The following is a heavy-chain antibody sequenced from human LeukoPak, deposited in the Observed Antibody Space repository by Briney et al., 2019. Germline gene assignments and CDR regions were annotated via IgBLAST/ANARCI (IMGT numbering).Heavy chain of an antibody. CDR2: IYYSGST. Sequence: SETLSLTCAVYGGSFSGYYWSWIRQPPGKGLEWIGYIYYSGSTYYNPSLKSRVTISVDTSKNQFSLKLSSVTAADTAVYYCAVRGAEGIDYWGQGTLVTVSS. D-gene: IGHD3-10*01. V-gene: IGHV4-59*06. CDR1: GGSFSGYY. CDR3: AVRGAEGIDY. J-gene: IGHJ4*02.